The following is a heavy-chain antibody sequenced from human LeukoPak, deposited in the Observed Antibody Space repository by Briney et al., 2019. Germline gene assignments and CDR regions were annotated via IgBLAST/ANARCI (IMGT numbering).Heavy chain of an antibody. CDR1: GFTFSDYY. D-gene: IGHD6-13*01. J-gene: IGHJ4*02. V-gene: IGHV3-11*01. CDR3: ARDLLIARSGQQLAFGYDY. Sequence: GGSLRLSCAASGFTFSDYYMSWIRQAPGKGLEWVPYISSSGSTIYYADSVKGRFTISRDNAKNSLYLQMNSLRVEDTAVYYCARDLLIARSGQQLAFGYDYWGQGTLVTVSS. CDR2: ISSSGSTI.